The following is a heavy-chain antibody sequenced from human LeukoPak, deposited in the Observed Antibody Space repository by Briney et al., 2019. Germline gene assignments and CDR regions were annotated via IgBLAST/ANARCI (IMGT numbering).Heavy chain of an antibody. Sequence: PGGSLRLSCAASGFTFSNYGMHWVRQAPGKGLEWVAVISYEGSNKYYTDSVKGRFTISRDNSKSTLFLQMNSLRAEDTAVYYCAKDLSRGSAADWGQGTLVTVSS. J-gene: IGHJ4*02. D-gene: IGHD3-10*01. CDR1: GFTFSNYG. V-gene: IGHV3-30*18. CDR3: AKDLSRGSAAD. CDR2: ISYEGSNK.